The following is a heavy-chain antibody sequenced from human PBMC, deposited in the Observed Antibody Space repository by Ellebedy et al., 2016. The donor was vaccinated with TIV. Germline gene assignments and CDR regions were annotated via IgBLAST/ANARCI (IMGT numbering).Heavy chain of an antibody. CDR1: GYIFTSFG. D-gene: IGHD2-21*02. CDR2: ISVYNGNT. V-gene: IGHV1-18*01. CDR3: ARDQNLYCGDDCLSPLGV. Sequence: ASVKVSCKASGYIFTSFGMNWVRQAPGQGLEWMGWISVYNGNTNYAQKLQGRVTMTADTSTRTAYMELRSLRSDDTAVYYCARDQNLYCGDDCLSPLGVWGQGTTVTVSS. J-gene: IGHJ6*02.